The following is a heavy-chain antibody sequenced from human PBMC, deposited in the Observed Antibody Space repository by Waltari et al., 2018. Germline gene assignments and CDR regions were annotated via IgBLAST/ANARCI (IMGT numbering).Heavy chain of an antibody. D-gene: IGHD3-3*01. V-gene: IGHV4-39*01. J-gene: IGHJ4*02. CDR1: GGSISSSSYY. Sequence: QLQLQESGPGLVKPSETLSLTCTVSGGSISSSSYYWGWIRQPPGKGLEWIGSIYYSGSTYYNPALKSRVTESVDTSKNQFSLKLSSVTAADTAVYYCARHYDFWSGYYITGNFDYWGQGTLVTVSS. CDR2: IYYSGST. CDR3: ARHYDFWSGYYITGNFDY.